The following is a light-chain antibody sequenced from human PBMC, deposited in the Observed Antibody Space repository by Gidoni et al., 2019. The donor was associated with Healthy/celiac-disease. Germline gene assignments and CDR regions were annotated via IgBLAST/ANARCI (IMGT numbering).Light chain of an antibody. V-gene: IGKV3-15*01. J-gene: IGKJ3*01. CDR2: GAS. Sequence: DIVMTQSPATLSASPGEGATLPCRAGRSVSTNLSWYQQQRGQAPRLLISGASSRPPAISARFSGSGAGTEFSLSISSLEYEDFAVYYCQQFDSWPLAFGPGT. CDR3: QQFDSWPLA. CDR1: RSVSTN.